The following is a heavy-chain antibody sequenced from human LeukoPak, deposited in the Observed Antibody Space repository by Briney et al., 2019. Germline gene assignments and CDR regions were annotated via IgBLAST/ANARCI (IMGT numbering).Heavy chain of an antibody. CDR3: AREIFWSGYYSNLHFDY. CDR1: GFTFSNYW. Sequence: GGSLRLSCAASGFTFSNYWMHWVRQVPGEGLVWVSRINTDGSSLNYADSVKGRFTISRDNAKNSLYLQMNSLRAEDTAVYYCAREIFWSGYYSNLHFDYWGQGTLVTVSS. V-gene: IGHV3-74*01. J-gene: IGHJ4*02. D-gene: IGHD3-3*01. CDR2: INTDGSSL.